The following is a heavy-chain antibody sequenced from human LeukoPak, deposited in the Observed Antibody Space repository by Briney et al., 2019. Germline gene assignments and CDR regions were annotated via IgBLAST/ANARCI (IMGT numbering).Heavy chain of an antibody. V-gene: IGHV3-23*01. CDR2: ISGRGTNT. Sequence: GSLRLSCAASGFTFSSYAMTWVRQAPGKGLEWVADISGRGTNTYYGDSVKGRFTISRDNSKNTLYLQMDSLRDDDTAIYYCAKKTSRGYSSGWYEPFDSWGQGTLVTVSS. D-gene: IGHD6-13*01. CDR3: AKKTSRGYSSGWYEPFDS. CDR1: GFTFSSYA. J-gene: IGHJ4*02.